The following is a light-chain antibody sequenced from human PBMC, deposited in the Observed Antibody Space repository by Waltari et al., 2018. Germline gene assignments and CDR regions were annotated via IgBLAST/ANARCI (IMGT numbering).Light chain of an antibody. Sequence: DIQMTQSPPTVSASVGDSVTITCRASQSISRWLAWYQQKPGKAPKLLIHKASSLQSGVPSRFSGSGSGTEFTLNITSLQPDDFATYYCQHYNSFSALFTFGPGTQVDIK. CDR1: QSISRW. CDR2: KAS. V-gene: IGKV1-5*03. CDR3: QHYNSFSALFT. J-gene: IGKJ3*01.